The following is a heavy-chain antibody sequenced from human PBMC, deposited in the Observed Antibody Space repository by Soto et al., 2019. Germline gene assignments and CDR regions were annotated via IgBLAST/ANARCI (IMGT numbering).Heavy chain of an antibody. CDR3: ARLFEPYDYGDYGANWFDP. CDR1: GGSISSSNW. D-gene: IGHD4-17*01. V-gene: IGHV4-4*02. CDR2: IYHSGST. Sequence: QVQLQESGPGLVKPSGTLSLTCAVSGGSISSSNWWSWVRQPPGKGLEWIGEIYHSGSTNYNPSLKSRVTISVDKSKNQFSLKLSSVTAADTAVYYCARLFEPYDYGDYGANWFDPWGQGTLVTVSS. J-gene: IGHJ5*02.